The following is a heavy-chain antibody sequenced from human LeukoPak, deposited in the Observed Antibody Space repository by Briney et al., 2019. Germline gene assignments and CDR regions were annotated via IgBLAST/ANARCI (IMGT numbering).Heavy chain of an antibody. V-gene: IGHV4-39*01. CDR1: GGSISSRTYY. CDR2: IYYSGST. Sequence: SETLSLTCTVSGGSISSRTYYGGWIRQPPGKGLEWIGSIYYSGSTYYNPSLKSRVTISVDTSKNQFSLKLSSVTAADTAVYYCARQSPYYDILTGYSNDAFDIWGQGTMVTVSS. D-gene: IGHD3-9*01. J-gene: IGHJ3*02. CDR3: ARQSPYYDILTGYSNDAFDI.